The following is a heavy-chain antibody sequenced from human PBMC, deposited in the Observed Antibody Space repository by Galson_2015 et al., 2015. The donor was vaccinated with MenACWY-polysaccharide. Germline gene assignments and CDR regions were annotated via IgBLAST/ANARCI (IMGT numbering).Heavy chain of an antibody. J-gene: IGHJ4*02. V-gene: IGHV4-38-2*01. Sequence: SETLSLTCAVSGYSISSGYYWGWIRQPPGKGLEWIGSIYHSGSTYYNPSLKSRVTISVDTSKNQFSLKLNSVTAADTAVYYCARAEKYSGSYYILHWGQGTLVTVSS. CDR3: ARAEKYSGSYYILH. CDR2: IYHSGST. CDR1: GYSISSGYY. D-gene: IGHD1-26*01.